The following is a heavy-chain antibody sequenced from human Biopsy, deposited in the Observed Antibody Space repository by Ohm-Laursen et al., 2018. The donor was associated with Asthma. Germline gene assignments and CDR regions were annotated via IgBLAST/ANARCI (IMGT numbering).Heavy chain of an antibody. CDR2: VNTGNGDT. V-gene: IGHV1-3*04. D-gene: IGHD3-9*01. J-gene: IGHJ3*01. Sequence: SVKVSCKASGYNFISFAIHWVRQAPGQRLEWMGWVNTGNGDTKYSQKFQGRVTITRDTSASTAYMELRSLRSEDTATYYCERTYYDFLTGQVKDVFGVWGQGTMVTVSS. CDR3: ERTYYDFLTGQVKDVFGV. CDR1: GYNFISFA.